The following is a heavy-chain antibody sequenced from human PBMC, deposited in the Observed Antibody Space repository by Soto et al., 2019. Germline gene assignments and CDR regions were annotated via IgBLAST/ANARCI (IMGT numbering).Heavy chain of an antibody. CDR2: INTHNGNT. CDR1: GYTFTSYG. D-gene: IGHD3-10*01. CDR3: TREGSAPYYYYGMDA. V-gene: IGHV1-18*01. J-gene: IGHJ6*02. Sequence: ASVKVSCKASGYTFTSYGISWVRQAPGQGLDWMGWINTHNGNTNYAQNLQGRVIMTADTSTSTAYMELRSLRSDDTAIYYCTREGSAPYYYYGMDAWGQGTTVTVSS.